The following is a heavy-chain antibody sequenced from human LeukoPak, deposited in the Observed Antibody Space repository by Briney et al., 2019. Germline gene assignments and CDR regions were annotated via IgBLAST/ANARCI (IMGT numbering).Heavy chain of an antibody. Sequence: PSETLSLTCAVYGESFAGYYWSWIRQPPGKGLEWIGEINYTGSTNYNPSLKSRISMSVDTSKNQFSVNLNSVTAADAAFYYCARRRIPATITGSRLSSRFDSWGQGTLVTVSS. V-gene: IGHV4-34*01. CDR1: GESFAGYY. D-gene: IGHD5-12*01. CDR3: ARRRIPATITGSRLSSRFDS. CDR2: INYTGST. J-gene: IGHJ1*01.